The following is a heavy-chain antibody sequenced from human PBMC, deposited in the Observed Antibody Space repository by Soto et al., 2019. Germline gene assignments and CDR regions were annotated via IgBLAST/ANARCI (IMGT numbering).Heavy chain of an antibody. CDR1: GGSISSGGYY. J-gene: IGHJ6*02. V-gene: IGHV4-31*03. CDR2: IYSSGST. D-gene: IGHD6-6*01. CDR3: ARDLKGFSSPERHFYYYGMDV. Sequence: QVQLQESGPGLVKPSQTLSLTCTVSGGSISSGGYYWSWIRQHPGKGLEWIGYIYSSGSTYYNPSLKSRVTISVDTSQNQFSLKLSSVTAADTAVYYCARDLKGFSSPERHFYYYGMDVWGQGTTVTVSS.